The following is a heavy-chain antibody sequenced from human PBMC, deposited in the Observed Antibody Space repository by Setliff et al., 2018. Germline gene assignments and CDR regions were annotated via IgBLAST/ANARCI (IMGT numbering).Heavy chain of an antibody. CDR2: ISGSGSGT. CDR3: SKGEYYYDSSGWAFYYYYMDV. V-gene: IGHV3-23*01. CDR1: GFIFTNSA. J-gene: IGHJ6*03. D-gene: IGHD3-22*01. Sequence: GGSLRLSCAASGFIFTNSAMSWVRQAPGKGLEWVSVISGSGSGTYFADSVKGRFTTSRDNSKNTLYLQMNSLRAEDTAVYFCSKGEYYYDSSGWAFYYYYMDVWGKGTTVTVSS.